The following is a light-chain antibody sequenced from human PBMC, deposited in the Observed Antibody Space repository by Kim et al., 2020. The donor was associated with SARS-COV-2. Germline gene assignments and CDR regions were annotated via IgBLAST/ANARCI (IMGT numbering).Light chain of an antibody. J-gene: IGLJ3*02. V-gene: IGLV1-47*02. Sequence: GQSVTFSCSGSSSNIEKTYVFWYQPLPGTAPKLLIYGNSQRPSGVPDRFSGSKSGTSASLDISDLRSEDEADYYCAAWDVSLSGRVFGGGTQLTVL. CDR2: GNS. CDR3: AAWDVSLSGRV. CDR1: SSNIEKTY.